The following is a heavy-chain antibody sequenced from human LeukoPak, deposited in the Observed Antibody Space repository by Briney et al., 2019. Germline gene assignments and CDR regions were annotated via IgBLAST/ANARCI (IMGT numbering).Heavy chain of an antibody. CDR2: IIPIFGTA. Sequence: SVKVSCKASGGTFSSYAISWVRQAPGQGLEWMGGIIPIFGTANYAQKFQGRVTITTDESTSTAYMELSSLRSEDTAVYYCARVFRPVLYDSSGYYFDYWGQGTLVTVSS. D-gene: IGHD3-22*01. J-gene: IGHJ4*02. CDR3: ARVFRPVLYDSSGYYFDY. CDR1: GGTFSSYA. V-gene: IGHV1-69*05.